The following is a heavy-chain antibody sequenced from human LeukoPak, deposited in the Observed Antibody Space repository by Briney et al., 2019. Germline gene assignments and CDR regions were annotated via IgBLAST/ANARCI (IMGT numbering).Heavy chain of an antibody. CDR2: INHSGST. Sequence: PSETLSLTCAVYGGSFSGYYWSWIRQPPGKGLEWIGEINHSGSTNYNPSLKSRVTISVDTSKNQFSLKLSSVTAADTAVYYCAVLNSYCSGGSCDYYYGMDVWGQGTMVTVSS. V-gene: IGHV4-34*01. J-gene: IGHJ6*02. D-gene: IGHD2-15*01. CDR3: AVLNSYCSGGSCDYYYGMDV. CDR1: GGSFSGYY.